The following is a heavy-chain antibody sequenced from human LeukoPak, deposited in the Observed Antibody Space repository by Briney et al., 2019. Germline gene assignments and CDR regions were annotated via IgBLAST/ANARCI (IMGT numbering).Heavy chain of an antibody. Sequence: SETLSLTCTVSGVSIRSHYWIWIRQPPGKGLEWIGHISYSESTNYNPSLESRVTISVDTSKNQFSLRLSSVTAADTAVYYCAGDGEGDEGWDYWGQGTLVTVSS. J-gene: IGHJ4*02. CDR3: AGDGEGDEGWDY. V-gene: IGHV4-59*11. CDR2: ISYSEST. D-gene: IGHD7-27*01. CDR1: GVSIRSHY.